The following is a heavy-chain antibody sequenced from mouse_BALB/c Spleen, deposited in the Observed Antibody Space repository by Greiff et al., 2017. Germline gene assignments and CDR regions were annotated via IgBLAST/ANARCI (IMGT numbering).Heavy chain of an antibody. Sequence: EVHLVESGGGLVQPGGSRKLSCAASGFTFSDYGMAWVRQAPGKGPEWVAFISNLAYSIYYADTVTGRFTISRENAKNTLYLEMSSLRSEDTAMYYCARDQDYGSSYGYFDYWGQGTTLTVSS. CDR2: ISNLAYSI. V-gene: IGHV5-15*02. J-gene: IGHJ2*01. CDR1: GFTFSDYG. D-gene: IGHD1-1*01. CDR3: ARDQDYGSSYGYFDY.